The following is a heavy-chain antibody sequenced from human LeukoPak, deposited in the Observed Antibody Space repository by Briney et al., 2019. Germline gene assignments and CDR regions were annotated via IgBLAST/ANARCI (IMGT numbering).Heavy chain of an antibody. Sequence: ASVKVSCKASGYTFTSYDINGVRQATGQGLEWMGWMNPNSGSTGYAQKFQGRVTMTRNTSISTAYMELSSLRSEDTAVYYCARGYDSSGYYYLYYYYGMDVWGQGTTVTVSS. D-gene: IGHD3-22*01. V-gene: IGHV1-8*01. CDR3: ARGYDSSGYYYLYYYYGMDV. CDR1: GYTFTSYD. CDR2: MNPNSGST. J-gene: IGHJ6*02.